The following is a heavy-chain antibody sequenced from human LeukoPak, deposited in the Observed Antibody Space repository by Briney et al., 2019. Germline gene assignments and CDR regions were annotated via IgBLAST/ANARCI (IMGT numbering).Heavy chain of an antibody. Sequence: ASVKVSCKASGYTFTGYYMHWVRQAPGQGLEWMGWINPNSGGTNYALKFQGRVTMTRDTSISTAYMELSRLRSDDTAVYYCARDPRGSSSWNYYYYMDVWGKGTTVTASS. CDR1: GYTFTGYY. J-gene: IGHJ6*03. CDR3: ARDPRGSSSWNYYYYMDV. D-gene: IGHD6-13*01. V-gene: IGHV1-2*02. CDR2: INPNSGGT.